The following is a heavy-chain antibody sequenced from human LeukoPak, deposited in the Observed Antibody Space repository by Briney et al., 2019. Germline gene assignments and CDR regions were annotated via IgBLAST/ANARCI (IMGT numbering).Heavy chain of an antibody. D-gene: IGHD5-18*01. Sequence: PGGSLRLSCAASGFTFSSYAMNWVRQAPGRGLDWVSAISGNADTTFYAHSVKGRFTISRDNSKNTLYLQMNSLRAEDTALYYCAKTHVDTTYFDYWGQGTLSPSPQ. CDR3: AKTHVDTTYFDY. CDR1: GFTFSSYA. V-gene: IGHV3-23*01. CDR2: ISGNADTT. J-gene: IGHJ4*02.